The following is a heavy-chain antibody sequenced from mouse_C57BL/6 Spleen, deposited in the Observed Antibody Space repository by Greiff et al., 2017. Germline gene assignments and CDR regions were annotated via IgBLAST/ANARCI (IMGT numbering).Heavy chain of an antibody. D-gene: IGHD1-1*01. CDR2: IYPGSGST. CDR1: GYTFTSYW. CDR3: AKGDYGSSGWFAY. J-gene: IGHJ3*01. V-gene: IGHV1-55*01. Sequence: QVQLQQPGAELVKPGASVKMSCKASGYTFTSYWITWVKQRPGQGLEWIGDIYPGSGSTNYNEKLKSKATLTVDTSSSTAYMQLSSLTSEDSAVYYCAKGDYGSSGWFAYWGQGTLVTVSA.